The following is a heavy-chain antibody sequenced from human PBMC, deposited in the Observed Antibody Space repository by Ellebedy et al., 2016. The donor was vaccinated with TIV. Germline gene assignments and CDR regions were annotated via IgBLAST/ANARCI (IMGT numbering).Heavy chain of an antibody. CDR2: INYSGRT. Sequence: SETLSLTXSVSGGSIDSYYWSWTRQPPGRGLEYIGYINYSGRTNFNPSLKSRVTLSVDLSKNQFSLRLTSVTAADTAVYYCAREDSNYSDRYYYYGLDVWGQGTTVTVSS. V-gene: IGHV4-59*01. CDR1: GGSIDSYY. J-gene: IGHJ6*02. CDR3: AREDSNYSDRYYYYGLDV. D-gene: IGHD4-11*01.